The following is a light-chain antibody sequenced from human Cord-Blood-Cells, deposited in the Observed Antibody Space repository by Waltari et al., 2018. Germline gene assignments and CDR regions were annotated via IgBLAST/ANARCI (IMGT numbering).Light chain of an antibody. V-gene: IGKV1-39*01. Sequence: DIQMTKYPSSMSASVGDRVTITCRASQSISSYLNWYQQRPGKAPKLLIYAASSLQSRVTSRFSGCGSETDFTLTSSRLQPEDFASYHYHQSYSTPTFGQGTKVEIK. CDR1: QSISSY. CDR2: AAS. CDR3: HQSYSTPT. J-gene: IGKJ1*01.